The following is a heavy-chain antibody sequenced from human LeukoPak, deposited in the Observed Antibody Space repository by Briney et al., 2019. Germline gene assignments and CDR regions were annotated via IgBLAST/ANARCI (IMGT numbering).Heavy chain of an antibody. D-gene: IGHD2-2*01. J-gene: IGHJ6*02. V-gene: IGHV1-24*01. CDR3: ATSVDIVVVPAAARGYYYGMDV. CDR2: FDPEDGET. CDR1: GYTLTELS. Sequence: GASVKVSCKVSGYTLTELSMHWVRQAPGKGLEGMGGFDPEDGETIYAQKFQGRVTMTEDTFTDTAYMELSSLRSEDTAVYYCATSVDIVVVPAAARGYYYGMDVWGQGTTVTVSS.